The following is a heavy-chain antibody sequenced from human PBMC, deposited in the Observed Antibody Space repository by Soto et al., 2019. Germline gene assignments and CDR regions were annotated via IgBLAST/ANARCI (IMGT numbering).Heavy chain of an antibody. V-gene: IGHV1-2*04. J-gene: IGHJ5*02. CDR3: GRSPPNFYYDSSGXWFDP. CDR1: GYTFTGYY. CDR2: INPNSGGT. Sequence: ASVKVSCKASGYTFTGYYMHWVRQAPGQGLEWMGWINPNSGGTNYAQKYQGWVTMTRDTSISTAYMELSRLRSDDTAVYYCGRSPPNFYYDSSGXWFDPWGQGTLVTVSS. D-gene: IGHD3-22*01.